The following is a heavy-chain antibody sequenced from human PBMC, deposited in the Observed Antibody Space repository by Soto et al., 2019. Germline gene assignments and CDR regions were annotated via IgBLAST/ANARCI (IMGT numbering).Heavy chain of an antibody. D-gene: IGHD6-13*01. CDR1: GFTFSTYS. CDR3: ARDFPSGWQQPNGHYYYYMDV. CDR2: ISSSSSNI. J-gene: IGHJ6*03. Sequence: PGGSLRLSCAASGFTFSTYSMNWVRQAPGKGLEWVSYISSSSSNIYYADSVKGRFTISRDNAKNSLSPQMNSLRVEDTAVYYCARDFPSGWQQPNGHYYYYMDVWGKGTTVTVSS. V-gene: IGHV3-48*01.